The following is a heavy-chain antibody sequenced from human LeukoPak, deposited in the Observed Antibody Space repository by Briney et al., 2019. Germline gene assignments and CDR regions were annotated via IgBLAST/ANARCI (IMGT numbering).Heavy chain of an antibody. CDR3: ARSPESGGNVFDI. Sequence: GGSLRLSCAASGFTFSSYSMNWVRQAPGKGLEWVSYISSSSSTIYYADSVKGRFTISRDNAKNSLYLQMSSLRDEDTAVYYCARSPESGGNVFDIWGQGTMVTVSS. V-gene: IGHV3-48*02. J-gene: IGHJ3*02. D-gene: IGHD3-16*01. CDR1: GFTFSSYS. CDR2: ISSSSSTI.